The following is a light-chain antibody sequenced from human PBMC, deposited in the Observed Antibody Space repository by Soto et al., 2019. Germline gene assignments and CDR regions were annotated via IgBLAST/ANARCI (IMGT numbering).Light chain of an antibody. J-gene: IGKJ5*01. Sequence: IVVMESRDTLSVSPGERSNLSFRASQIVGTPLAWYQHKPGAAPSLLLSGASSRATGIPDRFSGSGSGTDFTLTISSLEPEDFAVYYCQQRSNWPPGPPITFGQGTRLEIK. CDR2: GAS. CDR3: QQRSNWPPGPPIT. V-gene: IGKV3-11*01. CDR1: QIVGTP.